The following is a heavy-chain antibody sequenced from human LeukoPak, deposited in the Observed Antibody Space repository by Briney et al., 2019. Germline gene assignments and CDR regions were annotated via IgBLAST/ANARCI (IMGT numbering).Heavy chain of an antibody. CDR1: GFIFSKHW. V-gene: IGHV3-74*01. D-gene: IGHD3-10*01. CDR2: LNLDGSTT. J-gene: IGHJ4*02. Sequence: GGSLRLSCVASGFIFSKHWMHWVRQAPGKGLVWVSHLNLDGSTTSYADSVKGRFTISRDNAKNTLYLQMNSLRVDDTGVYYCARESSGSYWGWGQGTLATVSS. CDR3: ARESSGSYWG.